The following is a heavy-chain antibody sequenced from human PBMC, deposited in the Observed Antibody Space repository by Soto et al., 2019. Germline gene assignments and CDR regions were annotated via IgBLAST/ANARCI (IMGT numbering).Heavy chain of an antibody. Sequence: EVQLVESGGGLVKPGGSLRLSCAASGFTFSNAWMSWVRQAPGKGLEWVGRIKSKTDGGTTDYAAPVKGRFTISRDDSKNTLYLQMHSLNTEDTAVYYCTTVVAATSRFFDYWGQGTLVTVSS. CDR2: IKSKTDGGTT. CDR3: TTVVAATSRFFDY. CDR1: GFTFSNAW. V-gene: IGHV3-15*01. J-gene: IGHJ4*02. D-gene: IGHD2-15*01.